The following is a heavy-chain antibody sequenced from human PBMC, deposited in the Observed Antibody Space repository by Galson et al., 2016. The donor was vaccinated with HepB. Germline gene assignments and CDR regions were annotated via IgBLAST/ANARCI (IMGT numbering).Heavy chain of an antibody. CDR2: IYSGGST. CDR1: GFAVRSNF. Sequence: SLRLSCAVSGFAVRSNFMAWVRQAPGKGLEWVSLIYSGGSTYYADSVRGRFTISRDISKNTLFLEMLNLRAEDTAVYYCARVQTFYDYTWGTSRPRYFDYWGQGILVTVSS. V-gene: IGHV3-53*01. J-gene: IGHJ4*02. D-gene: IGHD3-16*02. CDR3: ARVQTFYDYTWGTSRPRYFDY.